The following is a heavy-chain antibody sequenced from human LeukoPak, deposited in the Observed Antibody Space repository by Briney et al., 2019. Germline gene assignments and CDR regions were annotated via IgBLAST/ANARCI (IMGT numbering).Heavy chain of an antibody. V-gene: IGHV4-59*01. CDR1: GGSISSYY. J-gene: IGHJ6*03. Sequence: SETLSLTCTVSGGSISSYYWSWIRQPPGKGLEWIGYIYYSGSTNDNPSLKSRVTISVDTSKNQFSLKLSSVTAADTAVYYCARDLSGYSYGYMDVWGKGTTVTVSS. CDR3: ARDLSGYSYGYMDV. D-gene: IGHD5-18*01. CDR2: IYYSGST.